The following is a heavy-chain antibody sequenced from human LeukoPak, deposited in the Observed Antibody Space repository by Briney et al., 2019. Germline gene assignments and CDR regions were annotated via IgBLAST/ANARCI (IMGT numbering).Heavy chain of an antibody. J-gene: IGHJ4*02. CDR3: ARDQHIVVVTAILDY. Sequence: ASVKVSCTASGYTFTSYGISWVRQAPGQGLEWMGWISAYNGNTNYAQTLQGRVTMTTDTSTSTAYMELRSLRSDDTAVYYCARDQHIVVVTAILDYWGQGTLVTVSS. CDR1: GYTFTSYG. V-gene: IGHV1-18*01. D-gene: IGHD2-21*02. CDR2: ISAYNGNT.